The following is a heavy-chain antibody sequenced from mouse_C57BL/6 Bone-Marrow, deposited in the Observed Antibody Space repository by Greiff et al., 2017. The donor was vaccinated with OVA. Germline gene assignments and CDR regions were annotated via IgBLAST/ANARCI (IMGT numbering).Heavy chain of an antibody. CDR3: TRSYYGDWYFAV. Sequence: EVQLQQSGTVLARPGASVKMSCKTSGYTFTSYWMHWVKQRPGQGLEWIGAIYPGNSDTSYNQKFKGKAKLTAVTSASTAYMELSSLTNEDSAVYYCTRSYYGDWYFAVWGTGTTVTVSS. J-gene: IGHJ1*03. CDR2: IYPGNSDT. V-gene: IGHV1-5*01. CDR1: GYTFTSYW. D-gene: IGHD2-10*01.